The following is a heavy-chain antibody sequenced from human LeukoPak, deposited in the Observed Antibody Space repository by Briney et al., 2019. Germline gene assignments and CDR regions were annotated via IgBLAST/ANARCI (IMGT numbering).Heavy chain of an antibody. Sequence: SETLSLTCTVSAGSISSSTYYWGWIRQPPGKGLEWIGNIYYSGSTYYNPSLKSRVAISVDTSKNQFSLKLSSVTAADTAVYFCARASEWLSESHFDPWGQGSLVIVSA. CDR1: AGSISSSTYY. CDR3: ARASEWLSESHFDP. V-gene: IGHV4-39*01. CDR2: IYYSGST. J-gene: IGHJ5*02. D-gene: IGHD3-3*01.